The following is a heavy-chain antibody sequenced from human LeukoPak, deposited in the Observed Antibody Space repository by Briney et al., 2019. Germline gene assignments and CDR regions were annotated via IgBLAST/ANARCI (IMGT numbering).Heavy chain of an antibody. D-gene: IGHD6-19*01. J-gene: IGHJ4*02. CDR3: ASTRRAAVAGRFDS. CDR2: ICHSGNT. Sequence: SETLSLTCNVSGASMSSNYWSWIRQPPGKGLEWIGYICHSGNTNYSPSLESRVTMSVDESKNQFSLRVHFVSAADTAVYYCASTRRAAVAGRFDSWGQGTLVTVSS. CDR1: GASMSSNY. V-gene: IGHV4-4*09.